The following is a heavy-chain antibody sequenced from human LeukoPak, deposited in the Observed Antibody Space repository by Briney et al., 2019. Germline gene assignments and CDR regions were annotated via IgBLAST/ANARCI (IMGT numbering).Heavy chain of an antibody. CDR3: AREGSYDSLDY. V-gene: IGHV3-11*06. CDR1: GFTLSDYY. J-gene: IGHJ4*02. D-gene: IGHD2-15*01. CDR2: ISSSSSYT. Sequence: GSLRLFWAASGFTLSDYYIGLVRQAPGKGLGWVSYISSSSSYTNYADSVKGRFTISRDNAKNSLYLQMNSLRAEDTAVYYCAREGSYDSLDYWGQGTLVTVSS.